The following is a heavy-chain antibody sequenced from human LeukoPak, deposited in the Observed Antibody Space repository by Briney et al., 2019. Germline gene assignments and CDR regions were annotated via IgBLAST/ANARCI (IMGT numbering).Heavy chain of an antibody. CDR1: GYSISSGYY. D-gene: IGHD1-26*01. CDR2: IYHSGST. J-gene: IGHJ4*02. V-gene: IGHV4-38-2*01. CDR3: ARPDSGYVDY. Sequence: KPSETLSLTCAASGYSISSGYYWGWIRQPPGKGLEWIGSIYHSGSTYYNPSLKSRVTISVDTSKNQFSLKLSSVTAADTAVYYCARPDSGYVDYWGQRTLVTVSS.